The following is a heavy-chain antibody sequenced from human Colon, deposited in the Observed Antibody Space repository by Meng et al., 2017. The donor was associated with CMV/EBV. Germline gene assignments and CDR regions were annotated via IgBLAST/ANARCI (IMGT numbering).Heavy chain of an antibody. CDR3: ATYYEGRGGQGP. CDR1: GGSISSGNHH. J-gene: IGHJ5*02. D-gene: IGHD3-22*01. V-gene: IGHV4-31*03. Sequence: QMQLQESGPGLVKTSQTLSLTFTVSGGSISSGNHHWSWIRQHPGKGLEWIASIYNSETTYYNPSLKSRVTMSVDSSKNQFFLNLNSVTAADTAVYYCATYYEGRGGQGPWGQGTLVTVSS. CDR2: IYNSETT.